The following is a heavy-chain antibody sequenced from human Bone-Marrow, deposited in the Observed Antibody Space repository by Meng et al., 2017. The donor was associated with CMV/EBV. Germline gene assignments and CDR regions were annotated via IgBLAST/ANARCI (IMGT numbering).Heavy chain of an antibody. CDR3: ASQIVVVPAAMRDYYYGMDV. CDR1: GYTFTGYY. CDR2: INPNSGGT. D-gene: IGHD2-2*01. V-gene: IGHV1-2*02. Sequence: ASVKVSCKASGYTFTGYYMHWVRQAPGQGLEWMGWINPNSGGTNYAQKFQSRVTMTRDTSISTAYMELSRLRSDDTAVYYCASQIVVVPAAMRDYYYGMDVWVQGTTVTVSS. J-gene: IGHJ6*02.